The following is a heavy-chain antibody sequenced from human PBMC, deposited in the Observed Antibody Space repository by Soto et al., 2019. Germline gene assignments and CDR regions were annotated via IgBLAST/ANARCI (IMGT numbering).Heavy chain of an antibody. Sequence: GGSLRLSCAASGFTFSSYSMTWVRQAPGKGLEWVSGISDSGGNTWYADSVKGRFTISRDNSKNTLFLQMNSLRAEDTAVYFCSKWSGFGDAWGQGTLVTISS. CDR2: ISDSGGNT. D-gene: IGHD3-10*01. CDR3: SKWSGFGDA. J-gene: IGHJ5*02. V-gene: IGHV3-23*01. CDR1: GFTFSSYS.